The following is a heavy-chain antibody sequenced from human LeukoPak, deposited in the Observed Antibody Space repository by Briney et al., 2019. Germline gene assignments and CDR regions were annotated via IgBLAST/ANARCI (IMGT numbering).Heavy chain of an antibody. CDR1: GFTVSSNY. Sequence: GGSLRLSCAASGFTVSSNYMSWVRQAPGKGLEWVSVIYSGGSTYYADSVKGRFTISRDNSKNMIYLEMNSLRAEDTAVYYCARGSPLDTQLLYFDYWGQGTLVTVSS. CDR3: ARGSPLDTQLLYFDY. V-gene: IGHV3-66*01. D-gene: IGHD2-2*01. CDR2: IYSGGST. J-gene: IGHJ4*02.